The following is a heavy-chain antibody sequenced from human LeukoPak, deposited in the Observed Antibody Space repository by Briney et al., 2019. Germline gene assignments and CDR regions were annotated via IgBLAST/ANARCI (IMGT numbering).Heavy chain of an antibody. CDR2: ISWNSGSI. V-gene: IGHV3-9*01. Sequence: PGRSLRLSCAASGFTFDDYAMHWVRQAPGKGLEWVSGISWNSGSIDYAESVKGRFTISRDNAKKSLDLQMNRLRGEDTALYYCAKARDAMDVWGQGTPVTVSS. J-gene: IGHJ6*02. CDR3: AKARDAMDV. CDR1: GFTFDDYA.